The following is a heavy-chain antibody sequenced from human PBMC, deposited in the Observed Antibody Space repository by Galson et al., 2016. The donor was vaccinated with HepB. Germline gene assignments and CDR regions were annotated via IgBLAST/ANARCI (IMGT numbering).Heavy chain of an antibody. V-gene: IGHV4-34*01. Sequence: ETLSLTCVVSDGSLSSYSWSWIRQPPGKGLEWIGEINHSGSTNYHSSLKSRVTISVDTSKSEFSLKVSSVTAADSAVYYCARSTTYYGMDVWGQGTTVTVSS. CDR3: ARSTTYYGMDV. D-gene: IGHD2/OR15-2a*01. CDR1: DGSLSSYS. J-gene: IGHJ6*02. CDR2: INHSGST.